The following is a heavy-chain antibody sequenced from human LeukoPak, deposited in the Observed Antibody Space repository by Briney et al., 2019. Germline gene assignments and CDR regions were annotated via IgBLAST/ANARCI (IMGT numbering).Heavy chain of an antibody. D-gene: IGHD6-13*01. Sequence: GGSLRLSCAASGFTFSSYAMSWVRQAPGKGLEWVSDISGSCGSTYYADSGKGRFTISRDNSKNTLYLQMNSLRAEDTAVYYCAKDHGVAAAGIPKWFDYWGQGTLVTVSS. CDR3: AKDHGVAAAGIPKWFDY. CDR2: ISGSCGST. V-gene: IGHV3-23*01. CDR1: GFTFSSYA. J-gene: IGHJ4*02.